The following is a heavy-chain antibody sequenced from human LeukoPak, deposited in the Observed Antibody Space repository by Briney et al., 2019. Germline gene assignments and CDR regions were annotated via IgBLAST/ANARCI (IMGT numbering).Heavy chain of an antibody. CDR1: GYSFTSYW. J-gene: IGHJ3*02. CDR2: IYPGDSDP. CDR3: ARHYREGRVDFAYDAFDI. D-gene: IGHD2-2*03. Sequence: GESLKISCKGSGYSFTSYWIGWVRQTPGKGLEWMGIIYPGDSDPRYSPSFQGQVTISADKSISTAYLQWSSLKASDTAMYYCARHYREGRVDFAYDAFDIWGQGTMVTVSS. V-gene: IGHV5-51*01.